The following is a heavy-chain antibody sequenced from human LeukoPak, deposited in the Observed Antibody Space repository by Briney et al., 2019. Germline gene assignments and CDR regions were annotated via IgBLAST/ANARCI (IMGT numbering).Heavy chain of an antibody. J-gene: IGHJ5*02. CDR3: AKSYAGNVLLWFGVSP. Sequence: PGGSLRLSCAASGFTFSSYAMSWVRQAPGKGLEWVSAISGSGGSTYYADSVKGRFTISRDNSKNTLYLQMNSLRAEDTAVYYCAKSYAGNVLLWFGVSPWGQGTLVTVSS. V-gene: IGHV3-23*01. CDR1: GFTFSSYA. CDR2: ISGSGGST. D-gene: IGHD3-10*01.